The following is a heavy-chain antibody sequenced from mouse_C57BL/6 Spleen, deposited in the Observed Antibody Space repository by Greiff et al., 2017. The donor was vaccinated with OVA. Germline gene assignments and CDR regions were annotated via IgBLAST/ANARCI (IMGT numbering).Heavy chain of an antibody. V-gene: IGHV1-50*01. CDR3: ARRGDYGSSSFYAMDN. J-gene: IGHJ4*01. Sequence: QVQLQQPGAELVKPGASVKLSCKASGYTFTSYWMQWVKQRPGQGLEWIGEIDPSDSYTNYTPKFQGKATLTVDTSSSTAYMQLSSLTSEDSAVYYSARRGDYGSSSFYAMDNWGQGTSVTVSA. CDR1: GYTFTSYW. CDR2: IDPSDSYT. D-gene: IGHD1-1*01.